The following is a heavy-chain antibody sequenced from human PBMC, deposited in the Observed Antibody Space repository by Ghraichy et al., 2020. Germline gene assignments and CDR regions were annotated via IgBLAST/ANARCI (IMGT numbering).Heavy chain of an antibody. V-gene: IGHV4-59*01. D-gene: IGHD3-22*01. CDR1: GGSISSYY. J-gene: IGHJ3*02. CDR3: ARIPPYYYDSSGPLASWAFDI. Sequence: SETLSLTCTVSGGSISSYYWSWIRQPPGKGLEWIGYIYYSGSTNYNPSLKSRVTISVDTSKNQFSLKLSSVTAADTAVYYCARIPPYYYDSSGPLASWAFDIWGQGTMVTVSS. CDR2: IYYSGST.